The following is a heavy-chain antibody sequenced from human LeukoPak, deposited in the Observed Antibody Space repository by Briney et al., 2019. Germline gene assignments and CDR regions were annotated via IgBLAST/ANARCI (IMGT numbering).Heavy chain of an antibody. V-gene: IGHV1-46*03. CDR1: GYTFTSYY. J-gene: IGHJ4*02. CDR2: INPNRGST. D-gene: IGHD3-16*01. Sequence: GASVKVSCKASGYTFTSYYMYWVRQAPGQGLEWMGIINPNRGSTSYAQKFQGRVTMTRDMSTSTVYMELSSLRSEDTAVYYCTTYLGIMDLSYFHYWGQGTLVTVSS. CDR3: TTYLGIMDLSYFHY.